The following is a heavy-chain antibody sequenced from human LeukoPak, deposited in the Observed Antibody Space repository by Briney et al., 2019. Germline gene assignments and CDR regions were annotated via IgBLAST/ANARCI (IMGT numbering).Heavy chain of an antibody. CDR1: GYIFTDYY. J-gene: IGHJ6*02. CDR2: LNPSGGST. V-gene: IGHV1-46*01. CDR3: ARDLTIFGVVEGSYMDV. Sequence: ASVKISCKTSGYIFTDYYIHWVRQAPGQGLEWMGILNPSGGSTSYAQKFQGRVTMTRDTSTSTVYMELSSLRSEDTAVYYCARDLTIFGVVEGSYMDVWGQGTTVTVSS. D-gene: IGHD3-3*01.